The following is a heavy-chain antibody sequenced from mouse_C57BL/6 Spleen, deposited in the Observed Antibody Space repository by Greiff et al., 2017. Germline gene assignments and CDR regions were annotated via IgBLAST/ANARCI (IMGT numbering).Heavy chain of an antibody. CDR3: VREGDTTVESFDY. CDR1: GYTFTSYW. CDR2: IDPKSGGT. D-gene: IGHD1-1*01. J-gene: IGHJ2*01. Sequence: QVQLQQPGAELVKPGASVKLSCKASGYTFTSYWMHWVKQRPGRGLEWIGRIDPKSGGTKYTEKFKSKATLTVDKPSSTAYMQLSSLTSEDSAVYDCVREGDTTVESFDYWGQGTTLTVSS. V-gene: IGHV1-72*01.